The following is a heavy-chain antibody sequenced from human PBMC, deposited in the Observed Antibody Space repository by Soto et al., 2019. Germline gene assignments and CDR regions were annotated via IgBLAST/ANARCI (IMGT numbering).Heavy chain of an antibody. J-gene: IGHJ3*02. CDR1: GGTFSSYA. D-gene: IGHD3-22*01. V-gene: IGHV1-69*13. CDR3: ARDQDETYYYDSSGAPGFWDI. Sequence: GASVKVSCKASGGTFSSYAISWVRQAPGQGLEWMGGITPIFGTANYAQKFQGRVTITADESTSTAYMELSSLRSEDTAVYYCARDQDETYYYDSSGAPGFWDIWGQGTMVTVSS. CDR2: ITPIFGTA.